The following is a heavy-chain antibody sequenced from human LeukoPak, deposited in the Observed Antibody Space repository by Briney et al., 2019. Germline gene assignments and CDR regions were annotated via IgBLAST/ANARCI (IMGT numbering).Heavy chain of an antibody. CDR2: INPNSGGT. CDR3: VRTSYDRNFDY. D-gene: IGHD2-2*01. J-gene: IGHJ4*02. Sequence: ASVKVSCKASGYTFTNYFITWVRQAPGQGLEWMGWINPNSGGTNYAQKFQGRVTMTRDTSISTAYMELSRLRSDDTAVYYCVRTSYDRNFDYWGQGTLVTVSS. CDR1: GYTFTNYF. V-gene: IGHV1-2*02.